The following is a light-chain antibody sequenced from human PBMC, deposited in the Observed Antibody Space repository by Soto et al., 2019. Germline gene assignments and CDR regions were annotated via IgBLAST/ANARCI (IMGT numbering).Light chain of an antibody. V-gene: IGKV1-8*01. CDR1: PGISCY. J-gene: IGKJ1*01. CDR2: AAS. CDR3: QQYYSYSRS. Sequence: AIRMTQSPSSFSASTGDRVTIPCRASPGISCYLAWYQQKPGKAPKLLIYAASTLQSGVPSRFSGSGYGTAFTLTISCLQSEDFSTSDWQQYYSYSRSVGRGTKVEIK.